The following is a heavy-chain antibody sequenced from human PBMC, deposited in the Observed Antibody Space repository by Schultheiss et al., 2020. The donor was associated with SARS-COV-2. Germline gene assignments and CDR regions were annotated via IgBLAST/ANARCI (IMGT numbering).Heavy chain of an antibody. CDR2: ISGSGGST. J-gene: IGHJ6*02. D-gene: IGHD3-10*01. CDR3: TKDGQPGYGMDV. V-gene: IGHV3-23*01. CDR1: GFTFSSYD. Sequence: GGSLRLSCAASGFTFSSYDMHWVRQATGKGLEWVSAISGSGGSTYYADSVKGRFTISRDNSKNTLYLQMNSLRAEDTAVYYCTKDGQPGYGMDVWGQGTTVTVSS.